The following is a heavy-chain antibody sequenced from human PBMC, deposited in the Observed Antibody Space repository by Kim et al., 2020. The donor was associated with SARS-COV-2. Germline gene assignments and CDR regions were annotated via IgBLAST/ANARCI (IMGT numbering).Heavy chain of an antibody. CDR1: GYTFTSYY. CDR3: ARDFSGFRQTDDYYYYYGMDV. V-gene: IGHV1-46*01. J-gene: IGHJ6*02. D-gene: IGHD3-10*01. Sequence: ASVKVSCKASGYTFTSYYMHWVRQAPGQGLEWMGIINPSGGSTSYAQKFQGRVTMTRDTSTSTVYMELSSLRSEDTAVYYCARDFSGFRQTDDYYYYYGMDVWGQGTTVTVSS. CDR2: INPSGGST.